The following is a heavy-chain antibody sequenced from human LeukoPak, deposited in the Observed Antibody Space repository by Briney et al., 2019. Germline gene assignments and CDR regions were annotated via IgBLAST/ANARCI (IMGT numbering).Heavy chain of an antibody. CDR2: ISYDGSNK. CDR3: AVESGGVFDY. D-gene: IGHD3-16*01. V-gene: IGHV3-30*03. J-gene: IGHJ4*02. Sequence: GGSLRLSCAASGFTFSSYGMHWVRQAPGKGLEWVAVISYDGSNKYYADSVKGRFTISRDNSKNTLYLQMNSLRAEDTAVYYCAVESGGVFDYWGQGTLVTVSS. CDR1: GFTFSSYG.